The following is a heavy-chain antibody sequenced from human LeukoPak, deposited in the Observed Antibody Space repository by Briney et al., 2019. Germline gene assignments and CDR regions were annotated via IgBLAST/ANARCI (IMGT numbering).Heavy chain of an antibody. CDR1: GISLSNYG. V-gene: IGHV3-23*01. D-gene: IGHD3-10*01. J-gene: IGHJ4*02. CDR3: AKRGVVIRGILVIGYHQEAYHYDF. CDR2: ISERGGST. Sequence: GGSLRLSCVASGISLSNYGMTWVRQAPGKGLEWVSYISERGGSTAYADSVKGRFTISRDTSLNTLYLQMNNLRAEDTAVYFCAKRGVVIRGILVIGYHQEAYHYDFWGQGVLVTVSS.